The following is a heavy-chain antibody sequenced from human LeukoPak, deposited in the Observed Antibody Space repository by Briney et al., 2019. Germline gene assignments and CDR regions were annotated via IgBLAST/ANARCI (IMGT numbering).Heavy chain of an antibody. CDR1: GFVFSRYG. Sequence: PGTSLRLSCEASGFVFSRYGMHWVRQAPGKGLEWVAFIRYDGSNKYYADSMKGRFTISRDNSKNTLYLQMNSLRAEDTAVYYCAKDHSLMICGGDCYRFDYWGQGTLVTVSS. V-gene: IGHV3-30*02. D-gene: IGHD2-21*01. CDR2: IRYDGSNK. J-gene: IGHJ4*02. CDR3: AKDHSLMICGGDCYRFDY.